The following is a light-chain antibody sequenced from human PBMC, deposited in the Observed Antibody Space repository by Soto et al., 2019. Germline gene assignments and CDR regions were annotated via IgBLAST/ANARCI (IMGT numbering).Light chain of an antibody. CDR3: QQRSHWPIT. CDR1: QSVSSY. CDR2: EAS. Sequence: ESVLTQSPATLSLSPGERATLSCRASQSVSSYLAWYQQKPGQAPRLLIYEASNRATGIPARFSGSGSGTDFTLTISSLEPEDFAVYYCQQRSHWPITFGQGTRLEIK. J-gene: IGKJ5*01. V-gene: IGKV3-11*01.